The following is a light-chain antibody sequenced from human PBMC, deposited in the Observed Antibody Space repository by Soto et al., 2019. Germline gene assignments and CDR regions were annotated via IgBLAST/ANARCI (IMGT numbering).Light chain of an antibody. CDR2: DAS. J-gene: IGKJ1*01. CDR1: QSISSW. V-gene: IGKV1-5*01. CDR3: QQYAYWPET. Sequence: DIQMTQSPSTLSASVGDRVTITCRASQSISSWLAWYQQKPGKAPKLLIYDASSLESGVPSRFSGSGSGTEFTLTISSLQPDDFAVYYCQQYAYWPETFGQGTKVDIK.